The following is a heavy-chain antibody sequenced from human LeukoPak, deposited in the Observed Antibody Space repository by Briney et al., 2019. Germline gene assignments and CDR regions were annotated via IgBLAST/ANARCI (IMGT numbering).Heavy chain of an antibody. CDR2: IFSGGNT. V-gene: IGHV3-53*01. CDR1: GFIVSSNY. D-gene: IGHD3-3*01. Sequence: GGSLRLSCAASGFIVSSNYTSWVRQAPGKGLEWVSVIFSGGNTYYADSVKGRFTISRDNSKNTLYPQMNSLRAEDTAVYHCAYSTFRFPYYMDVWGKGTTVTVSS. J-gene: IGHJ6*03. CDR3: AYSTFRFPYYMDV.